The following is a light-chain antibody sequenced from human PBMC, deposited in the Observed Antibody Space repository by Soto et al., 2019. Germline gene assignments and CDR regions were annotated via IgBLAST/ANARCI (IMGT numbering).Light chain of an antibody. Sequence: IVLTQSPATLSVSPGERATLFCLASQRVSGNLAWYQQKPGQAPRLLMYGASIRATGFPDRFSGSGSGTEFTLTISSLQSEDFAVYYCQQYDNWPPITFGQGTRLEIK. CDR3: QQYDNWPPIT. J-gene: IGKJ5*01. CDR1: QRVSGN. V-gene: IGKV3-15*01. CDR2: GAS.